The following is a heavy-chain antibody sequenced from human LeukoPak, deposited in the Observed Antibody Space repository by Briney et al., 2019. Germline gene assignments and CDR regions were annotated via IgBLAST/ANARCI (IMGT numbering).Heavy chain of an antibody. CDR1: GDSVSSNSAA. CDR3: ARGHYYDSSGYYGAEYFQH. CDR2: TYYRSKWYN. D-gene: IGHD3-22*01. V-gene: IGHV6-1*01. Sequence: SQTLSLTCAISGDSVSSNSAAWNWSRQSPSRGLEWLGRTYYRSKWYNDYAVSVKSRITINPDTSKNQFSLQLNSVTPEDTAVYYCARGHYYDSSGYYGAEYFQHWGQGTLVTVSS. J-gene: IGHJ1*01.